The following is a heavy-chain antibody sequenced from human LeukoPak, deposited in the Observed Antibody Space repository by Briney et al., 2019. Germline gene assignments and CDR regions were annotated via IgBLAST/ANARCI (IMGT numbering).Heavy chain of an antibody. CDR1: GGTFSSYT. J-gene: IGHJ4*02. Sequence: SVKVSCKASGGTFSSYTISWVRQAPGRGLEWMGRIIPILGIANYAQKFQGRVTITADKSTSTAYMELSSLRSEDTAVYYCARGRAQAYYFDYWGQGTLVTVSS. CDR3: ARGRAQAYYFDY. CDR2: IIPILGIA. V-gene: IGHV1-69*02.